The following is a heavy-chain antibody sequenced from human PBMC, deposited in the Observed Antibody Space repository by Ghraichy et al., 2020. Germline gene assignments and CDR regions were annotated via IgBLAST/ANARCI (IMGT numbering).Heavy chain of an antibody. Sequence: GESLNISCAASGFTFSSYSMNWVHQAPGKGLEWVSSISSRSDYIYYADSLKGRFTVSRDNADNSLFLQMNSLRAEDTAVYYCATTADYLYFDYWGQGTLVTVSS. CDR1: GFTFSSYS. CDR3: ATTADYLYFDY. V-gene: IGHV3-21*01. CDR2: ISSRSDYI. J-gene: IGHJ4*02. D-gene: IGHD4-11*01.